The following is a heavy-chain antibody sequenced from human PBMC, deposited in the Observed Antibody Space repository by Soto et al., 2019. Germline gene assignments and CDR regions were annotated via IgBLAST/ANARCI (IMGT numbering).Heavy chain of an antibody. D-gene: IGHD2-15*01. J-gene: IGHJ3*01. CDR2: IYSGGTT. V-gene: IGHV3-66*01. CDR1: GFTVSRNY. CDR3: AKDRVAHDAFGL. Sequence: EVQLVESGGGLVQPGGSLRLSCAASGFTVSRNYMSWVRQAPGKGLEWVSIIYSGGTTYYADSVKGRFTISRDNSKNTVYLQMNSLIGEDTAVYYCAKDRVAHDAFGLWGQGTMVTVSS.